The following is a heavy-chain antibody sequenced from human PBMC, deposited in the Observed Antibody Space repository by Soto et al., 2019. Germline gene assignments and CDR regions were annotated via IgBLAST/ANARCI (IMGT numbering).Heavy chain of an antibody. Sequence: SETLSLTCVVSGGSISSSDWWSWVRQSPGQGLEWIGEIVHSGSTNYNPSLTSRVAISVDKSNNQFSLILTSVTAADTAIYYCAKASVWYPYFDSWGQGTLVTVSS. CDR3: AKASVWYPYFDS. CDR2: IVHSGST. D-gene: IGHD6-13*01. CDR1: GGSISSSDW. V-gene: IGHV4-4*02. J-gene: IGHJ4*02.